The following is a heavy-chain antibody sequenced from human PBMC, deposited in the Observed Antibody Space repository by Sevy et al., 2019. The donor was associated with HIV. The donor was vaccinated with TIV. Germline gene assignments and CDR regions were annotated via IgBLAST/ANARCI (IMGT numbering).Heavy chain of an antibody. CDR2: INQDGSAK. Sequence: GGSLRLSCAASGFTFSTYWMSWVRQAPGKGLEWVANINQDGSAKYYVDSVKGRFTISRDNAKNSLYLQMNSLRAEDTAVYYCARPYSSASHGTFDIWGQGTMVTVSS. D-gene: IGHD6-19*01. CDR1: GFTFSTYW. J-gene: IGHJ3*02. CDR3: ARPYSSASHGTFDI. V-gene: IGHV3-7*01.